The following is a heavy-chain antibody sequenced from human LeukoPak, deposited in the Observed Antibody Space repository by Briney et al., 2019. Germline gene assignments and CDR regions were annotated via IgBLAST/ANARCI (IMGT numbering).Heavy chain of an antibody. J-gene: IGHJ6*03. CDR3: ARFGKRITIFGVVRTHMDV. D-gene: IGHD3-3*01. V-gene: IGHV4-34*01. CDR1: GGSFSGYY. Sequence: SETLSLTCAVYGGSFSGYYWSWIRQPPGKGLEWIGEINHSGSTNYNPSLKSRVTISVDTSKNQFSLKLSSVTAADTAVYYCARFGKRITIFGVVRTHMDVWGEGTTVTVSS. CDR2: INHSGST.